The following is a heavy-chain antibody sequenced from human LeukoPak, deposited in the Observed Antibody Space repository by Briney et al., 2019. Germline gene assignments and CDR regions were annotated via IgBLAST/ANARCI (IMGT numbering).Heavy chain of an antibody. CDR3: ARWSPVVVPAAILGRDAFDI. V-gene: IGHV3-48*01. CDR1: GFTFSSYS. CDR2: ISSSSSTI. D-gene: IGHD2-2*01. J-gene: IGHJ3*02. Sequence: PGGSLRLSCAASGFTFSSYSMNWVRQAPGKGLEWVSYISSSSSTIYYADSVKGRFTISRDNAKNSLYLQMNSLRAEDTAVYYCARWSPVVVPAAILGRDAFDIWGQGTMVTVSS.